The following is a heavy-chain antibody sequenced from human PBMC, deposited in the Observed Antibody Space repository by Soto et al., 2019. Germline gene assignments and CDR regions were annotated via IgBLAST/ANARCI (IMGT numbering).Heavy chain of an antibody. CDR3: AMYSLVLCRRYSSILS. CDR2: IKQDGSEK. J-gene: IGHJ5*02. V-gene: IGHV3-7*01. D-gene: IGHD3-9*01. Sequence: GGSLRLSCAAYGFSLDRCWMSWVRQAPGKGLEWVANIKQDGSEKYYVDSVKGRFTISRDNAKNSLYLQMNSLRAEDTAVYYCAMYSLVLCRRYSSILSWGQRPL. CDR1: GFSLDRCW.